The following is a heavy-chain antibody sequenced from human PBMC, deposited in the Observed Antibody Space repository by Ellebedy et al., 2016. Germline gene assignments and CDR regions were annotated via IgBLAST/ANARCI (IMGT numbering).Heavy chain of an antibody. CDR1: GFTFSSYS. Sequence: GESLKISCAASGFTFSSYSMNWVRQAPGKGLEWASSISSSSSYIYYADSVKGRFTISRDNAKNSLYLQMNSLRAEDTAVYYCAREVTTVTTSGWYFDLWGRGTLVTVSS. CDR2: ISSSSSYI. J-gene: IGHJ2*01. V-gene: IGHV3-21*01. D-gene: IGHD4-17*01. CDR3: AREVTTVTTSGWYFDL.